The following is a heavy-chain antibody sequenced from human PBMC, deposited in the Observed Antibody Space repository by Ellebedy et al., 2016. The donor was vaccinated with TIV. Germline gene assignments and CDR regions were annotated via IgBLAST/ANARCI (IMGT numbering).Heavy chain of an antibody. D-gene: IGHD1-1*01. J-gene: IGHJ4*02. CDR3: ARGGPRNTWSPPFDS. V-gene: IGHV4-61*01. Sequence: MPSETLSLTCTVSGDSVNSGPYYWSWNRQPPGKGLEWNAYISDRGDTDYNPSLTSRLTISLDTAKNQFPLRLSSVTAADTAVYYCARGGPRNTWSPPFDSWGQGALVTVSA. CDR2: ISDRGDT. CDR1: GDSVNSGPYY.